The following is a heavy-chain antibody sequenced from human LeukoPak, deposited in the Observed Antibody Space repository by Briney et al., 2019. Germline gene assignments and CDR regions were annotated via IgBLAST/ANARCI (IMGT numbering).Heavy chain of an antibody. CDR1: GFTFSSYA. Sequence: GGALRLSCTASGFTFSSYAMYWVRQAPGKGLEWVSGIFGSGGSAHYADSVKGRFTISRDNSQNTVYLQMNSLRAEDTAVYYCGKTTTGYSSGRNPAWPVDYWGQGTLVTVSS. CDR2: IFGSGGSA. D-gene: IGHD6-19*01. V-gene: IGHV3-23*01. J-gene: IGHJ4*02. CDR3: GKTTTGYSSGRNPAWPVDY.